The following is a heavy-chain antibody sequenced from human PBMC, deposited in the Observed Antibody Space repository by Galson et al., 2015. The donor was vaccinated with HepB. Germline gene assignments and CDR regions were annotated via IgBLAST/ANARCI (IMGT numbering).Heavy chain of an antibody. CDR1: GFTFTRYA. J-gene: IGHJ4*02. V-gene: IGHV3-23*01. Sequence: SLRLSCAASGFTFTRYAMTWVRQAPGKGLEWVSSITSSGANTYYTDSVKGRFTISRDNSRSTLLLQLNSLRAEDTAVYYCAKDGIMVANNPYQLHFWGQGTLVSVSS. CDR3: AKDGIMVANNPYQLHF. CDR2: ITSSGANT. D-gene: IGHD2-15*01.